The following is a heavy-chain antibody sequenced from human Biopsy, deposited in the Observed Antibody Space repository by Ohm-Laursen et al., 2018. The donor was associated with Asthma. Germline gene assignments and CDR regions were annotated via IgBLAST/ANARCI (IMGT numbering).Heavy chain of an antibody. CDR1: GYTLSSCA. D-gene: IGHD5-12*01. J-gene: IGHJ6*02. CDR2: LIPVLGTP. Sequence: SVKVSCKTSGYTLSSCAMNWVRQAPGQGLEWMGGLIPVLGTPDHAQMFEGRVTITADESTSTAYMELSSLSSEDTAVYYCARGYSGSDRIVYYYSGLEVWGQGTTVTVSS. V-gene: IGHV1-69*13. CDR3: ARGYSGSDRIVYYYSGLEV.